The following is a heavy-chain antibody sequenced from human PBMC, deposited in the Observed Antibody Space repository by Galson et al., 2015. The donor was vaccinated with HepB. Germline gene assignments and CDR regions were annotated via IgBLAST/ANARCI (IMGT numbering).Heavy chain of an antibody. CDR2: INPSGGST. V-gene: IGHV1-46*01. CDR1: GYTFTSYY. Sequence: SVKVSCKASGYTFTSYYMHWVRQAPGQGLEWMGIINPSGGSTSYAQKFQGRVTMTRDTSTSTVYMELSSLRSEDTAVYYCARDYYDSSGYYGTRDAFDIWGQGTMVTVSS. J-gene: IGHJ3*02. CDR3: ARDYYDSSGYYGTRDAFDI. D-gene: IGHD3-22*01.